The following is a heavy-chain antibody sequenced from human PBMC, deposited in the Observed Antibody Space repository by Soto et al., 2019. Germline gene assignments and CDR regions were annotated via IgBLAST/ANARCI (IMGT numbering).Heavy chain of an antibody. V-gene: IGHV3-53*01. CDR1: GFSVTANS. J-gene: IGHJ5*02. Sequence: GGSLRLSCAASGFSVTANSMSWVRQAPGKGLEWVSVMHSDVTTYYADSVKGRFIISRDNSKNTLYPQMSNLRGEDTARYFCARQLSGSWYNWFDPWGQGTPVTVSS. CDR2: MHSDVTT. D-gene: IGHD6-13*01. CDR3: ARQLSGSWYNWFDP.